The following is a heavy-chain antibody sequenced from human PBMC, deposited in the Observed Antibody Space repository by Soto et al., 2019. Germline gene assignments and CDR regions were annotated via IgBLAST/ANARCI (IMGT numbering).Heavy chain of an antibody. D-gene: IGHD4-17*01. CDR3: ARVRSVRAVTTYYYYMDG. CDR1: GYTFTSYG. J-gene: IGHJ6*03. Sequence: QVQLVQSGAEVKKPGASVKVSCKASGYTFTSYGISWVRQAPGQGLEWMGWISAYNGNTNYAQKLQGRVTMTTDTSTSTDYMELRSLRSDDTAVYYCARVRSVRAVTTYYYYMDGWGTGSPVSASS. CDR2: ISAYNGNT. V-gene: IGHV1-18*01.